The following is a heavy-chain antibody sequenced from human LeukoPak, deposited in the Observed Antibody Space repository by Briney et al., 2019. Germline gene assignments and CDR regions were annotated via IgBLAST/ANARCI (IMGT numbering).Heavy chain of an antibody. CDR3: ARALIVTTASCYMDV. Sequence: KASETVSLTCAVFGGSFSGYYWSWIRQAPGKGLEWIGEINESGDTKYNPSLKSRVTISVDTSKNQFSLNVKSVTAADTAVYYCARALIVTTASCYMDVWGKGTTVTVSS. J-gene: IGHJ6*03. V-gene: IGHV4-34*01. CDR2: INESGDT. CDR1: GGSFSGYY. D-gene: IGHD3-22*01.